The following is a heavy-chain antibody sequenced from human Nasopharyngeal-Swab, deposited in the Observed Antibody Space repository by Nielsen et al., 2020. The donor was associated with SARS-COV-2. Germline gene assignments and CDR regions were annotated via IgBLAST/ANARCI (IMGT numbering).Heavy chain of an antibody. CDR2: MNPNSGNT. V-gene: IGHV1-8*01. Sequence: WVRQAPGQGLEWMGWMNPNSGNTGYAQKFQGRVTMTRNTSISTAYMELSSLRSEDTAVYYCARTYSSSSPYYYYGMDVWGQETTVTSP. J-gene: IGHJ6*02. D-gene: IGHD6-6*01. CDR3: ARTYSSSSPYYYYGMDV.